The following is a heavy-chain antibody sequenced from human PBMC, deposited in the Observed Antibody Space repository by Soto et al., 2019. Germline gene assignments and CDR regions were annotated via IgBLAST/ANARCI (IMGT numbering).Heavy chain of an antibody. CDR1: GYTFTSYD. J-gene: IGHJ6*02. V-gene: IGHV1-8*01. CDR2: MNPNSGNT. CDR3: ARDGSTSWYSYDYHGMDV. Sequence: ASVKVSCKASGYTFTSYDINWVRQATGQGLEWMGWMNPNSGNTGYAQKFQGRVTMTRNTSISTAYMELSSLRSEDTALYYCARDGSTSWYSYDYHGMDVWGQGTTVTVSS. D-gene: IGHD5-18*01.